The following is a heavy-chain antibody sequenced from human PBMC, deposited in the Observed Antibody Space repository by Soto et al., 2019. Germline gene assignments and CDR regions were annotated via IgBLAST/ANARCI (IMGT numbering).Heavy chain of an antibody. Sequence: EVQLVESGGGLVQPGGSLRLSCAAFGFTFSSYEMNWVRQAPGKGLEWISYTNSVGGIIQYADSVMGRFTISRDNAKNALYLQMNSLRAEDTAVYYCARDSRNYSKRDYDYWVQGTLVTVSS. D-gene: IGHD1-7*01. CDR3: ARDSRNYSKRDYDY. CDR1: GFTFSSYE. CDR2: TNSVGGII. J-gene: IGHJ4*02. V-gene: IGHV3-48*03.